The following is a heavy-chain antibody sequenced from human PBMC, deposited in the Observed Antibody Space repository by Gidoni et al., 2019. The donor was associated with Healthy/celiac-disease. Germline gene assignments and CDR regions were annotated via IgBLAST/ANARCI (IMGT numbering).Heavy chain of an antibody. J-gene: IGHJ4*02. CDR2: INPNSGGT. D-gene: IGHD5-18*01. CDR3: ARGSGVDTAMAPFDY. Sequence: QVQLVQSGAEVKKPGASVQVSCKASGYTFTGYYMHWVRQAPGQGLEWMGWINPNSGGTNYAQKFQGRVTMTRDTSISTAYMELSRLRSDDTAVYYCARGSGVDTAMAPFDYWGQGTLVTVSS. CDR1: GYTFTGYY. V-gene: IGHV1-2*02.